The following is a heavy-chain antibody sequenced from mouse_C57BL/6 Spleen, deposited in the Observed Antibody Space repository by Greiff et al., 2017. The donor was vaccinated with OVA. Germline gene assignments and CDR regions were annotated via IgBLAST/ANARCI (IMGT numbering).Heavy chain of an antibody. J-gene: IGHJ1*03. CDR3: ARDYYGSSSWYFDV. D-gene: IGHD1-1*01. CDR2: ILPSIGRT. Sequence: VQLVESGSELRSPGSSVKLSCKDFDSEVFPIAYMSWVRQKPGHGFEWIGGILPSIGRTIYGEKFEDKATLDADTLSNTAYLELNSLTSEDSAIYYCARDYYGSSSWYFDVWGTGTTVTVSS. CDR1: DSEVFPIAY. V-gene: IGHV15-2*01.